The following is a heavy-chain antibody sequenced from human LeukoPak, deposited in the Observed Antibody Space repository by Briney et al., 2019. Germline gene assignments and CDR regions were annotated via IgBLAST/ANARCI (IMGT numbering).Heavy chain of an antibody. CDR3: ASKDIVVVVAVNFDY. J-gene: IGHJ4*02. CDR2: ISGSGGST. Sequence: GGSLRLSCAASGFTVSSNYMSWVRQAPGKGLEWVSAISGSGGSTYYADSVKGRFTISRDNSKNTLYLQMNSLRAEDTAVYYCASKDIVVVVAVNFDYWGQGTLVTVSS. V-gene: IGHV3-23*01. D-gene: IGHD2-15*01. CDR1: GFTVSSNY.